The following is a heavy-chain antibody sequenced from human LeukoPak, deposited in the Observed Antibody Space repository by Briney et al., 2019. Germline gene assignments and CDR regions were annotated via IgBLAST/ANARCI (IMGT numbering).Heavy chain of an antibody. V-gene: IGHV3-9*01. Sequence: PGGSLRLFCAASGFTFDDYAMHWVRQAPGKGLEGVSGISWNSGSIGYADSVKGRFTISRDNAKNSLYLQMNSLRAEDTALYYCAARRRSYYGFDYWGQGALVTVSS. D-gene: IGHD1-26*01. CDR3: AARRRSYYGFDY. CDR2: ISWNSGSI. J-gene: IGHJ4*02. CDR1: GFTFDDYA.